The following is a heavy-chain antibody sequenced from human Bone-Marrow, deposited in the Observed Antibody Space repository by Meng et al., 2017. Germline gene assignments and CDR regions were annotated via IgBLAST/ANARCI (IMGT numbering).Heavy chain of an antibody. CDR3: ALGTGGDYAPIDY. Sequence: GESLKISCAASGFTVSSNEMSWVRQAPGKGLEWVSSISGGSTYYADSRKGRFTISRDNSKNTLYLQMNSLRAEDTAVYYCALGTGGDYAPIDYWGQGTLVTVSS. J-gene: IGHJ4*02. CDR2: ISGGST. D-gene: IGHD4-17*01. CDR1: GFTVSSNE. V-gene: IGHV3-38-3*01.